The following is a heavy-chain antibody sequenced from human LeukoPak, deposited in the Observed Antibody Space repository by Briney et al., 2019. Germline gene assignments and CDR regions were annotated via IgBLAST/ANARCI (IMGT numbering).Heavy chain of an antibody. D-gene: IGHD4-17*01. CDR2: ISAYNGNT. V-gene: IGHV1-18*01. CDR3: ARDRPYGAGRAWFDP. J-gene: IGHJ5*02. CDR1: GGTFSSYA. Sequence: ASVKVSCKASGGTFSSYAISWVRQAPGQGLEWMGWISAYNGNTNYAQKLQGRVTMTTDASTSTAYMELRSLRSDDTAVYYCARDRPYGAGRAWFDPWGQGTLVTVSS.